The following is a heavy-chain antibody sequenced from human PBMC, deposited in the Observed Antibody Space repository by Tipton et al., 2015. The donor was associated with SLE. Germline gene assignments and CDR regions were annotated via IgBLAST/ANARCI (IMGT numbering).Heavy chain of an antibody. CDR3: AKPTTMGTTGYLQQ. CDR1: GGPLTGDY. V-gene: IGHV4-59*08. Sequence: TLSLTCTVSGGPLTGDYWSWIRQPPGKGLEWIGYVFYTGRTTYNPSLERRVTISIDTSRTQFSLNLKSVTASDTAMYYCAKPTTMGTTGYLQQWGQGTPVIVSS. D-gene: IGHD1-7*01. CDR2: VFYTGRT. J-gene: IGHJ1*01.